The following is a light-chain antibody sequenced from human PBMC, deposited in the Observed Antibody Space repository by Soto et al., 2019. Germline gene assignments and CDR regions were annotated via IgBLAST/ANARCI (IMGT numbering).Light chain of an antibody. V-gene: IGKV3-20*01. Sequence: EIVLTQSPGTLSLSPGERATLSCRASQSINNNYLAWYQQKRGQAPRLLIYGASSRATGIPDRFSGSGSGTDFTLTISRLEPEDFAVYYCQQFHVSPWTFGQGTKVEIK. J-gene: IGKJ1*01. CDR1: QSINNNY. CDR3: QQFHVSPWT. CDR2: GAS.